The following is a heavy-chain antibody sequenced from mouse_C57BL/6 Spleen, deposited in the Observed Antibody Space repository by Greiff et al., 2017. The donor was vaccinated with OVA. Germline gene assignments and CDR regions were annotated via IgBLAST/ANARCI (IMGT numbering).Heavy chain of an antibody. D-gene: IGHD3-2*02. Sequence: QVQLQQPGAELVRPGSSVKLSCKASGYTFTSYWMDWVKQRPGQGLEWIGNIYPSDSETHYNQKFKDKATLTVDKSSSTAYMQLSSLTSEDSVVYYCARQTAQAYYAMDYWGQGTSVTVSS. CDR2: IYPSDSET. V-gene: IGHV1-61*01. CDR3: ARQTAQAYYAMDY. J-gene: IGHJ4*01. CDR1: GYTFTSYW.